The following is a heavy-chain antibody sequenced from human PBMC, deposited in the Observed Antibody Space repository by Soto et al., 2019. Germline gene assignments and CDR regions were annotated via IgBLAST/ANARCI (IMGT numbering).Heavy chain of an antibody. Sequence: GGSLRLSCAASGFTFSSYWMHWVRQAPGKGLVWVSRINSDGSSTSYADSVKGRFTISRDNAKNSLYLQMNSVRAEDTAVYYCARDRYSSSWDKFDYWGQGTLVTVSS. V-gene: IGHV3-74*01. D-gene: IGHD6-13*01. CDR2: INSDGSST. CDR1: GFTFSSYW. J-gene: IGHJ4*02. CDR3: ARDRYSSSWDKFDY.